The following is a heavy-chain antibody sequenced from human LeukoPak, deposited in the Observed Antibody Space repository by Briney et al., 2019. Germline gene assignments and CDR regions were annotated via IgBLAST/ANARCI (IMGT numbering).Heavy chain of an antibody. V-gene: IGHV4-59*01. Sequence: SETLSLTCTVSGGPLSAYYWTWIRQPPGKGLEWIGYIYDTGNTNYNPSLKSRVTISVDTSKDQFSLKLTSVTAADTAVYYCASGETGSTLGGYWGQGTLVTVSS. CDR1: GGPLSAYY. CDR2: IYDTGNT. J-gene: IGHJ4*02. CDR3: ASGETGSTLGGY. D-gene: IGHD1-1*01.